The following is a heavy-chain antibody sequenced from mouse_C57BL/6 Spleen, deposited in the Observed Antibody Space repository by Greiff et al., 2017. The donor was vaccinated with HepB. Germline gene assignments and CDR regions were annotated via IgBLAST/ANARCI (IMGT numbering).Heavy chain of an antibody. D-gene: IGHD1-1*01. CDR1: GFTFSDYY. V-gene: IGHV5-16*01. CDR3: AREDYSLDG. CDR2: INYDGSST. Sequence: EVQLVESEGGLVQPGSSMKLSCTASGFTFSDYYMAWVRQVPEKGLEWVANINYDGSSTYYLDSLKSRFIISRDNAKNILYLQMSSLKSEDTATYYSAREDYSLDGWGQDTTLTFSS. J-gene: IGHJ2*01.